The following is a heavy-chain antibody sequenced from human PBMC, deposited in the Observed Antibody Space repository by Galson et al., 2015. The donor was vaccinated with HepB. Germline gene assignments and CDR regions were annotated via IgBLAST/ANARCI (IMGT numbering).Heavy chain of an antibody. CDR2: ISWNSGSI. CDR3: AKGHTYYDFWSGPSP. J-gene: IGHJ5*02. CDR1: GFTFDNYA. D-gene: IGHD3-3*01. Sequence: SLRLSCAASGFTFDNYAMHWVRQAPGKGLEWVSGISWNSGSIGYADSVKGRFTITRDNAKNSLYLQMNSLRAEDTALYYCAKGHTYYDFWSGPSPWGQGTLVTVSS. V-gene: IGHV3-9*01.